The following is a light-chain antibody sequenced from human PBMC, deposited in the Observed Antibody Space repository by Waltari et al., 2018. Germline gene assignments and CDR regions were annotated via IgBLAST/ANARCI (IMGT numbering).Light chain of an antibody. Sequence: VIWMTQSPSLLSASPGDRVTITCRMSQVISTYLAWYQQKPGRAPDLLIYGASILHRGVPSRFSGSGSGTDFTLTISSLQSEDVATYYCQHYYNFPWTFGQGTKVEIK. CDR1: QVISTY. V-gene: IGKV1D-8*03. CDR2: GAS. CDR3: QHYYNFPWT. J-gene: IGKJ1*01.